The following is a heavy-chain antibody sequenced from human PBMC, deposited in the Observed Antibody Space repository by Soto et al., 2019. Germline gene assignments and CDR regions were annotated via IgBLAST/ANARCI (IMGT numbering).Heavy chain of an antibody. Sequence: SETLSLTCTVPGGSISSYYWSWIRQPPGKGLEWIGYIYYSGSTNYNPSLKSRVTISVDTSKNQFSLKLSSVTAADTAVYYCASSSIAARPHLDYYYMDVWGKATTVTVSS. CDR2: IYYSGST. CDR1: GGSISSYY. V-gene: IGHV4-59*01. CDR3: ASSSIAARPHLDYYYMDV. D-gene: IGHD6-6*01. J-gene: IGHJ6*03.